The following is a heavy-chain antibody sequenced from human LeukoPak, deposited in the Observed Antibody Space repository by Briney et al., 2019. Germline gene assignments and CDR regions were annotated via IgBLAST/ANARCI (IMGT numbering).Heavy chain of an antibody. CDR3: ARDDVAWNDVHWFDP. CDR1: GFTFSYYT. D-gene: IGHD1-1*01. CDR2: ISSTGSSI. Sequence: GGSLRLSCAASGFTFSYYTMSWVRQAPGKGLKWVSSISSTGSSIYYADSAKGRFTISRDNAKNSLYLQMSSLRVEDTAVYYCARDDVAWNDVHWFDPWGQGTLVTVSS. J-gene: IGHJ5*02. V-gene: IGHV3-21*01.